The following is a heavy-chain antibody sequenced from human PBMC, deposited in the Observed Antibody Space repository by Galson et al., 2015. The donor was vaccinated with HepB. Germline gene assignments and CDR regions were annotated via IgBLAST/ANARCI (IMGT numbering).Heavy chain of an antibody. V-gene: IGHV3-23*01. J-gene: IGHJ3*02. CDR3: AKSKDSGWSYNAFDI. Sequence: SLRLSCAASGFSFSNYAMTWVRQPPGKGLQWVATISGRGVTTFDADSVKGQFTISRDNSKNTLYLEMNNLRADDKAVSFCAKSKDSGWSYNAFDIWGQGTMVTVSS. CDR1: GFSFSNYA. CDR2: ISGRGVTT. D-gene: IGHD6-19*01.